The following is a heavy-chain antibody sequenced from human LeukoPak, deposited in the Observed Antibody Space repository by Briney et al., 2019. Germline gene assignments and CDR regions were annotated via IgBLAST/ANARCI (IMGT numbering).Heavy chain of an antibody. J-gene: IGHJ4*02. Sequence: SETLSLTCIVSGGSLSSYYWSWIRQPPGKGLEWIGYIYYSGSTNYNPSLKSRVTISVDTSKNQFSLKLSSVTAADTAVYYCARRSSGLDYWGQGTLVTVSS. CDR3: ARRSSGLDY. CDR1: GGSLSSYY. D-gene: IGHD6-19*01. V-gene: IGHV4-59*08. CDR2: IYYSGST.